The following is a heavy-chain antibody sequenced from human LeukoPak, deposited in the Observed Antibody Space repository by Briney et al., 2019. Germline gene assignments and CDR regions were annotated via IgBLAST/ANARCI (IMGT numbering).Heavy chain of an antibody. V-gene: IGHV3-15*01. Sequence: GGSLRLSCAASGFNFNNAWMSWVRQAPGMGLEWVGRIKSKTSGGTTDYAAPVEGRFTISRDDSKNTLFLQMNSLKTEDTASYYCTTYMAARPDNFGFWGQGTLVTVSS. CDR1: GFNFNNAW. J-gene: IGHJ4*02. D-gene: IGHD6-6*01. CDR2: IKSKTSGGTT. CDR3: TTYMAARPDNFGF.